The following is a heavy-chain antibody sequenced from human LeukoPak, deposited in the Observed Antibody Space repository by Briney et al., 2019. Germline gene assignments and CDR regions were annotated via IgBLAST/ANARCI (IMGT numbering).Heavy chain of an antibody. V-gene: IGHV1-46*03. CDR3: AREPYYYDSSGTHAFDI. CDR2: INPSGGST. J-gene: IGHJ3*02. D-gene: IGHD3-22*01. Sequence: ASAKVSCKASGYTFTSYYMHWVRQAPGQGLEWMGIINPSGGSTSYAQKFQGRVTMTRDTSTSTVYMELSSLRSEDTAVYYCAREPYYYDSSGTHAFDIWVQGTMVTVSS. CDR1: GYTFTSYY.